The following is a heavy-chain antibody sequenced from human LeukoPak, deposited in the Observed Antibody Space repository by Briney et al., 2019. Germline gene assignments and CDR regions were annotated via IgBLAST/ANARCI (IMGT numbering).Heavy chain of an antibody. CDR3: ASLNLVATIDY. V-gene: IGHV1-69*04. CDR2: IIPILGIA. Sequence: RASVTVSCKASGYTFTSYGISWVRQAPGQGLEWMGRIIPILGIANYAQKFQGRVTITADKSTSTAYMELSSLRSEDTAVYYCASLNLVATIDYWGQGTLVTVSS. D-gene: IGHD5-24*01. CDR1: GYTFTSYG. J-gene: IGHJ4*02.